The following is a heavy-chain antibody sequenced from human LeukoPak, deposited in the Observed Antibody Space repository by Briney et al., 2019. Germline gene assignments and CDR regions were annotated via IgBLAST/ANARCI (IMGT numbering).Heavy chain of an antibody. V-gene: IGHV3-33*01. J-gene: IGHJ4*02. CDR1: GFTFSSHG. CDR2: IWYDGSNK. CDR3: ARENYDSSGYSPSFDY. Sequence: TGGSLRLSCAASGFTFSSHGMHWVRQAPGKGLEWVAVIWYDGSNKYYADSVKGRFTISRDNSKNTLYLQMNSLRAEDTAVYYCARENYDSSGYSPSFDYWGQGTLVTVSS. D-gene: IGHD3-22*01.